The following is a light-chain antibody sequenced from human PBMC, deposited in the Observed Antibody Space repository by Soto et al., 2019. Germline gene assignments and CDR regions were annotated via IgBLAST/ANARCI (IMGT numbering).Light chain of an antibody. CDR1: QNIRRY. CDR3: QQSISTPT. CDR2: AAS. V-gene: IGKV1-39*01. Sequence: DIPMTQSPSSLSASVGDRVTITCRASQNIRRYLNWYQQKPGKAPKLLIYAASSLQSGVPSRFSGSGSGTDFTLTISSLQPEDFATYYCQQSISTPTFGQGTKLEIK. J-gene: IGKJ2*01.